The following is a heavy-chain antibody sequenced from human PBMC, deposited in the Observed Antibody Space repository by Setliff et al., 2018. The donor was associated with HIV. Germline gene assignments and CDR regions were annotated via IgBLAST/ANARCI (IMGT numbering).Heavy chain of an antibody. CDR2: IIPSFGTA. V-gene: IGHV1-69*05. Sequence: GASVKVSCKASGDTFSNYALSWVRQAPGQGLEWMGGIIPSFGTASYAQKFQGRVTITTDESTSTAYMELSSLRSEDTAMYYCASAYCSSTSCYVRGGGGMDVGGRGTTVTSP. CDR3: ASAYCSSTSCYVRGGGGMDV. CDR1: GDTFSNYA. D-gene: IGHD2-2*01. J-gene: IGHJ6*02.